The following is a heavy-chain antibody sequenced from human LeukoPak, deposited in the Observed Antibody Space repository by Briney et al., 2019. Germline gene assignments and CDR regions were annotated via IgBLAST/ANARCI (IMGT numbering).Heavy chain of an antibody. J-gene: IGHJ4*02. CDR1: GGSFSGYY. V-gene: IGHV4-34*01. D-gene: IGHD6-13*01. Sequence: PSETLSLTCAVYGGSFSGYYWSWIRQPPGKGLEWIGEINHSGSTNYNPSLESRVTISVDTSKNQFSLKLSSVTAADTAVYYCARGPYSSSFAAYWGQGTLVTVSS. CDR2: INHSGST. CDR3: ARGPYSSSFAAY.